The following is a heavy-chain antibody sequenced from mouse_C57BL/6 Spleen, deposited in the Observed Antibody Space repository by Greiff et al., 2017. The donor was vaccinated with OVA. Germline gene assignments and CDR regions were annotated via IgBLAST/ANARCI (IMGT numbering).Heavy chain of an antibody. D-gene: IGHD4-1*01. CDR1: GFTFSSYA. CDR2: ISDGGSYT. V-gene: IGHV5-4*03. CDR3: ARTGTWYFDV. J-gene: IGHJ1*03. Sequence: EVKVVESGGGLVKPGGSLKLSCAASGFTFSSYAMSWVRQTPEKRLEWVATISDGGSYTYYPDNVKGRFTISRDNAQNNLYLQMSHLKSEDTAMYYCARTGTWYFDVWGTGTTVTVSS.